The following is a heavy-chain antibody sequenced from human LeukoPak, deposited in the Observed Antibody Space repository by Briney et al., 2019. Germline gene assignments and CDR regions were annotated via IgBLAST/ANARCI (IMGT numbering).Heavy chain of an antibody. CDR2: IIPIFGTA. CDR3: AREEESQDWFDP. CDR1: GGTFSSYA. J-gene: IGHJ5*02. V-gene: IGHV1-69*13. Sequence: SVKVSCKASGGTFSSYAISWVRQAPGQGLEWMGGIIPIFGTANYAQKFQGRVTITADESTSTAYMELSSLRSEDTAVYYCAREEESQDWFDPWVQGTLVTVSS.